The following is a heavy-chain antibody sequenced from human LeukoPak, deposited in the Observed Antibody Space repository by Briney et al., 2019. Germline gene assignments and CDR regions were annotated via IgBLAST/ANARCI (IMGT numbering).Heavy chain of an antibody. CDR1: GYTFTSYY. Sequence: ASVRVSCKASGYTFTSYYMHWVRQAPGQGLEWMGIINPNGGSTSYAQKFLARVTMSRDVSTDTVYMELSSLRSEDTAVYYCARVCGGAYKGWFDPGGKGTLVTVSS. D-gene: IGHD2-21*01. CDR3: ARVCGGAYKGWFDP. J-gene: IGHJ5*02. CDR2: INPNGGST. V-gene: IGHV1-46*01.